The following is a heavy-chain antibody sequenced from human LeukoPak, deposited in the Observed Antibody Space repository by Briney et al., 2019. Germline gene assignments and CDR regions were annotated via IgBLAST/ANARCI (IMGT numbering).Heavy chain of an antibody. CDR1: GFTFSSYA. V-gene: IGHV3-23*01. D-gene: IGHD6-13*01. J-gene: IGHJ4*02. CDR2: ISGNGDT. CDR3: ATTGYSSRNY. Sequence: GGSLRLSCAASGFTFSSYAMGWVRQAPGKGLEWVSAISGNGDTYYADSVKGRFTISRDNSKNTLYLQMNSLRAEDTAVYYCATTGYSSRNYWGQGTLVTVSS.